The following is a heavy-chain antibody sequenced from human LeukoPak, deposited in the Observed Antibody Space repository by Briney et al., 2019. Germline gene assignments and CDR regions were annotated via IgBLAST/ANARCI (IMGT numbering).Heavy chain of an antibody. J-gene: IGHJ4*02. CDR3: AKDTENSGWANPSDC. CDR2: ISYDGSNK. Sequence: PGGSLRLSCAPSGFTFSSYGKHWVRQAPGKGLEWVAVISYDGSNKYYADSVKGRFTISRDNSKNTLYLQMNSLRAEDTAVYFCAKDTENSGWANPSDCWGQGTLVTVSS. V-gene: IGHV3-30*18. CDR1: GFTFSSYG. D-gene: IGHD6-19*01.